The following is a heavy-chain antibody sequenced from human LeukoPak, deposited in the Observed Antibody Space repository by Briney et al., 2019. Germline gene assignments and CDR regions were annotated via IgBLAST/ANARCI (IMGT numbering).Heavy chain of an antibody. D-gene: IGHD3-3*01. V-gene: IGHV4-31*03. J-gene: IGHJ4*02. Sequence: SETLSLTCTVSGGFISNGGYYWSWIRQQPGKGLEWIGYIYYSGSTSYNPSLKSRVTISVDMSKNQFSLKLTSVTAADTAVYYCAREGGFYRPLDYSGQGTLVTISS. CDR3: AREGGFYRPLDY. CDR2: IYYSGST. CDR1: GGFISNGGYY.